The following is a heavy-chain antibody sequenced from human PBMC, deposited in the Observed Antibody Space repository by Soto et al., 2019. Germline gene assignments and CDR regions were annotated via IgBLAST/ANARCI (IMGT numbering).Heavy chain of an antibody. D-gene: IGHD6-13*01. J-gene: IGHJ4*02. CDR1: GYTFTSYD. V-gene: IGHV1-8*01. CDR3: ARGSSWYEYFDY. CDR2: MNPNSGNT. Sequence: ASVKVSCKASGYTFTSYDINWVRQATGQGLEWMGWMNPNSGNTGYAQKFQGRVTMTRNTSISTAYMELSSLRSEDTAVYYCARGSSWYEYFDYWGQGTLVTVSS.